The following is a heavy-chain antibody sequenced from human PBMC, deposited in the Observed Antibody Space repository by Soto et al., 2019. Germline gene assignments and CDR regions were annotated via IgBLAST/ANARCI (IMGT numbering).Heavy chain of an antibody. CDR2: IYYSGST. J-gene: IGHJ4*02. CDR3: ARPQQQWLLDY. V-gene: IGHV4-39*01. D-gene: IGHD6-19*01. Sequence: SETLSLTCTVSGGSISSSSYYWGWIRQPPGKGLERIGSIYYSGSTYYNPSLKSRVTISVDTSKNQFSLKLSSVTAADTAVYYCARPQQQWLLDYWGQGPRVTVSS. CDR1: GGSISSSSYY.